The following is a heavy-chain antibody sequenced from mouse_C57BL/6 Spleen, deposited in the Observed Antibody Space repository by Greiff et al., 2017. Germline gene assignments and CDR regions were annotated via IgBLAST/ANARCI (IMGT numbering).Heavy chain of an antibody. CDR3: ARGDYDGYYAWFAY. Sequence: QVQLQQSGSELRSPGSSVKLSCKDFDSAVFPIAYMSWVRQKPGHGFGWIGGILPSIGRTIYGEKFEDKATLDADTLSNTAYLVLNSLTSEDSAIYYCARGDYDGYYAWFAYWGQGTLVTVSA. CDR2: ILPSIGRT. J-gene: IGHJ3*01. V-gene: IGHV15-2*01. CDR1: DSAVFPIAY. D-gene: IGHD2-3*01.